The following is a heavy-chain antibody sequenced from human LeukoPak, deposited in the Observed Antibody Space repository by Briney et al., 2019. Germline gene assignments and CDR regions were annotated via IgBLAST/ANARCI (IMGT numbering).Heavy chain of an antibody. CDR2: INPSGGST. CDR1: GYTFTSYY. CDR3: AGSRGGTQFDY. D-gene: IGHD3-16*01. J-gene: IGHJ4*02. Sequence: VASVKVSCKASGYTFTSYYMHWVRQAPGQGLEWMGIINPSGGSTSYAQKFQGRVTMTRDMSTSTAYMELRSLRSDDTAVYYCAGSRGGTQFDYWGQGTLVTVSS. V-gene: IGHV1-46*01.